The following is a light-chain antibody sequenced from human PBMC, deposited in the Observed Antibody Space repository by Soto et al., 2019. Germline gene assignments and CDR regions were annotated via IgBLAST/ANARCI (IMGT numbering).Light chain of an antibody. J-gene: IGKJ1*01. V-gene: IGKV3-20*01. Sequence: EIVLTQSPGTLSLSPGERATLSCRASQSVSSSYLAWYQQKPGQAPRLLIYGASSRATCIPDRFSGSGSGTDFTLTISRLEPEDVAVYYCQQYGSSRTFGQGTKVEIK. CDR1: QSVSSSY. CDR3: QQYGSSRT. CDR2: GAS.